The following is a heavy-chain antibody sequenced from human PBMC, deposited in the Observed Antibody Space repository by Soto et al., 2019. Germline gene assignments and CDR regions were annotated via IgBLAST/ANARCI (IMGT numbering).Heavy chain of an antibody. CDR2: ISGSGGST. J-gene: IGHJ4*02. D-gene: IGHD6-13*01. CDR3: AKDLRGIAAAGRNFDY. V-gene: IGHV3-23*01. Sequence: PGGSLRLSCAASGFTFSSYAMSWVRQAPGKGLEWVSAISGSGGSTYYADSVKGRFTISRDNSKNTLYLQMNSLRAEDTAVYYCAKDLRGIAAAGRNFDYWGQGTLVTVSS. CDR1: GFTFSSYA.